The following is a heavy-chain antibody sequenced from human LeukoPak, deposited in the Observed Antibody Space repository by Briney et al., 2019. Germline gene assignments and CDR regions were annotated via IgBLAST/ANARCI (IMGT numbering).Heavy chain of an antibody. CDR1: GFTFSSYG. CDR3: ARDLFYSSSWYDPGVDY. D-gene: IGHD6-13*01. J-gene: IGHJ4*02. Sequence: PGRSLRLSCAASGFTFSSYGMHWVRQAPGKGLEWVAVISYDGSNKYYADSVKGRFTISRDNSKNSLYLQMNSLRAEDTAVYYCARDLFYSSSWYDPGVDYWGQGTLVTVSS. CDR2: ISYDGSNK. V-gene: IGHV3-30*03.